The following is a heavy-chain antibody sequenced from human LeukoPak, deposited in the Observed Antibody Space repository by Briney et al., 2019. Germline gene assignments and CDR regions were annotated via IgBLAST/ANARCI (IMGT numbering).Heavy chain of an antibody. V-gene: IGHV3-30*04. D-gene: IGHD2-2*03. CDR1: GFTFSSYA. CDR3: ARVDDLDAFDT. J-gene: IGHJ3*02. CDR2: IADDGSNK. Sequence: GGSLRLSCAASGFTFSSYALHWVRQAPGKGLEWVAVIADDGSNKYYADSVKGRFTISRDNSNNTLYLQMNSLRVEDTAVYYCARVDDLDAFDTWGQGTLVTVSS.